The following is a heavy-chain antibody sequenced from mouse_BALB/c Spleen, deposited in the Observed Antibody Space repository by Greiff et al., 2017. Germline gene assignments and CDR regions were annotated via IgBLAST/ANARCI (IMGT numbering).Heavy chain of an antibody. Sequence: EVKLMESGGGLVKPGGSLKLSCAASGFAFSNYDMSWVRQSPEKRLQWVAYISSGDGSTYYPDTVKGRFTISRDNARNTLYLQMSSLKSDDTALYYCTRRDGITLFDDWGQGTTLTVSS. CDR1: GFAFSNYD. CDR3: TRRDGITLFDD. D-gene: IGHD1-2*01. V-gene: IGHV5-12-1*01. J-gene: IGHJ2*01. CDR2: ISSGDGST.